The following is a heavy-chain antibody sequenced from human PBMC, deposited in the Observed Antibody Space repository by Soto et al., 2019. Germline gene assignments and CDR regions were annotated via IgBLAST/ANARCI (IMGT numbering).Heavy chain of an antibody. Sequence: PGGSLRLSCAASGFTFSSYAMHWVRQAPGKGLEWVAGISYDGSNKYYADTVKGRFTISRDNSKNTLYLQMNSLRAEDTAVYYCARVFRGYYDSSGYYYKAFDIWGQGTMVTVSS. V-gene: IGHV3-30-3*01. CDR2: ISYDGSNK. J-gene: IGHJ3*02. D-gene: IGHD3-22*01. CDR1: GFTFSSYA. CDR3: ARVFRGYYDSSGYYYKAFDI.